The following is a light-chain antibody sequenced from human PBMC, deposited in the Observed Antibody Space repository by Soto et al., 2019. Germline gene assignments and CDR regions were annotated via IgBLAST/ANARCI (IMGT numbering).Light chain of an antibody. CDR2: SAS. Sequence: DIQMTQSPPTLSASVGDRVTITCRASQSISTWLAWYQQKPGKAPKLLIYSASNLESGVPSRFSGSGSETDFTLTISGLQPEDFAGYYCQQSYSTPRTFGQGTKVDIK. CDR1: QSISTW. CDR3: QQSYSTPRT. V-gene: IGKV1-39*01. J-gene: IGKJ1*01.